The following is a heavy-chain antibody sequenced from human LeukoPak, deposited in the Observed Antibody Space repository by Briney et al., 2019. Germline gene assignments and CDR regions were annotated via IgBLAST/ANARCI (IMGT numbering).Heavy chain of an antibody. Sequence: GGSLRLSCAASGFTFSSYAMHWVRQAPGKGLEWVAVISYDGSNKYYADSVKGRFTISRDNSKNTLYLQMNSLRAEDTAVYYCASLGGAFDIWGQGTMVTVSS. D-gene: IGHD3-16*01. CDR3: ASLGGAFDI. J-gene: IGHJ3*02. CDR2: ISYDGSNK. CDR1: GFTFSSYA. V-gene: IGHV3-30*04.